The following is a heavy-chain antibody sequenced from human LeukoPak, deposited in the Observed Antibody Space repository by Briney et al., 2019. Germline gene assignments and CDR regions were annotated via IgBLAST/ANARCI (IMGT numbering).Heavy chain of an antibody. Sequence: SETLSLTCTVSGGSISSYYWSWIRQPAGKGLEWIGRIYTSGSTNYSPSLKSRVTMSVDTSKNQFSLKLSSVTAADTAVYYCAREGVVAATSYYYYMDVWGKGTTVTVSS. CDR2: IYTSGST. D-gene: IGHD2-15*01. CDR3: AREGVVAATSYYYYMDV. J-gene: IGHJ6*03. V-gene: IGHV4-4*07. CDR1: GGSISSYY.